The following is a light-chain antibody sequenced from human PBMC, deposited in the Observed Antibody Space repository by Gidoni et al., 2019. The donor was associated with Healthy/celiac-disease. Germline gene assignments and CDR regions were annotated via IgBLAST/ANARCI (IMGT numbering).Light chain of an antibody. V-gene: IGKV3-20*01. CDR2: GAS. Sequence: EIVLTQSPGTLSLSPGERATLSCRASQSVSSSYLAWYQQKPGQAPRLIIYGASSRATGIPDRFSGSGSGTDFTLTISRLEPEDFAVYYCQQYGSSPPLTFXGXTKVEIK. CDR3: QQYGSSPPLT. CDR1: QSVSSSY. J-gene: IGKJ4*01.